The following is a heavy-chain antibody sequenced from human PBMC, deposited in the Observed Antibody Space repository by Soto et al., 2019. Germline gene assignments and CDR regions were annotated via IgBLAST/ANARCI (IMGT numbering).Heavy chain of an antibody. Sequence: SETRSLACTVAGGSISSYRWSCIRQPAWKGLEWIGRISTNGNTQYNPSLKSRVTVSVDTSRNQFFLHLHSVTAADSAVYFCGRESGETWDYEAYWGQGTPVTVSS. D-gene: IGHD1-7*01. V-gene: IGHV4-4*07. CDR3: GRESGETWDYEAY. CDR1: GGSISSYR. J-gene: IGHJ4*02. CDR2: ISTNGNT.